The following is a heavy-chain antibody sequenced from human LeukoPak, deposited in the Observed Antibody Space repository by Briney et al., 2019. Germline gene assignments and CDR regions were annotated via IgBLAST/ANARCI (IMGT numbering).Heavy chain of an antibody. J-gene: IGHJ4*02. CDR1: GFTFSDYW. D-gene: IGHD4-17*01. CDR2: INQDGTVK. V-gene: IGHV3-7*01. Sequence: GRSLRLSCAASGFTFSDYWMNWVRKAPGKGLEWVANINQDGTVKYYMDSVKGRFTFSRDNGRNSLYLQMNSLRAEDTAVYYCARSRGDYERGYFDYWGQGTLVTVSS. CDR3: ARSRGDYERGYFDY.